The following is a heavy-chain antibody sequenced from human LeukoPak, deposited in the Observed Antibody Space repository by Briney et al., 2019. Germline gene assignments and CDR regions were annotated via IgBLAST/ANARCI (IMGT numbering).Heavy chain of an antibody. Sequence: RASVKVSCKASGYTVTSYYMHWVRQAPGQGLEWMAILNPSGGSSNYAQKFQGRATLTRATSTGTVYMELSSLRSEDTAVYYCARDGPLGYCSGGSCWGNYYYFYGMDVWGQGTTVTVSS. CDR3: ARDGPLGYCSGGSCWGNYYYFYGMDV. D-gene: IGHD2-15*01. CDR2: LNPSGGSS. J-gene: IGHJ6*02. V-gene: IGHV1-46*01. CDR1: GYTVTSYY.